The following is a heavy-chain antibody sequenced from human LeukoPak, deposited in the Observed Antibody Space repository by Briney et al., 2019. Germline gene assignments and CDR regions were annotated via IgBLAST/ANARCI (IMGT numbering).Heavy chain of an antibody. CDR2: INPNSGGT. J-gene: IGHJ4*02. Sequence: ASVKVSCKASGYTFTGYYMHWVRQAPGQGLEWMGWINPNSGGTNYAQKFQGRVTMTRDTSISTAYMELSRLRSDDTAVYYCAREGDIVATPRPEFDYWGQGTPVTVSS. D-gene: IGHD5-12*01. V-gene: IGHV1-2*02. CDR1: GYTFTGYY. CDR3: AREGDIVATPRPEFDY.